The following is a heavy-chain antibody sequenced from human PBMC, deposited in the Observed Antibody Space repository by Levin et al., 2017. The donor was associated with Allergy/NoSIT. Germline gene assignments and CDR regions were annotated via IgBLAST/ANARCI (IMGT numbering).Heavy chain of an antibody. CDR3: ARVIVLPLNYWYFDL. D-gene: IGHD1-26*01. J-gene: IGHJ2*01. CDR1: GFTFSSYW. Sequence: GGSLRLSCAASGFTFSSYWMHWVRQAPGKGLVWVSRINSDGSSTSYADSVKGRFTISRDNAKNTLYLQMNSLRAEDTAVYYCARVIVLPLNYWYFDLWGRGTLVTVSS. V-gene: IGHV3-74*01. CDR2: INSDGSST.